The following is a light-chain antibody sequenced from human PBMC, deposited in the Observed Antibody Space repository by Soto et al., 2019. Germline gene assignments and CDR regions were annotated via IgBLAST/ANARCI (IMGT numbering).Light chain of an antibody. J-gene: IGLJ1*01. CDR2: EVS. CDR3: TSYAGTYSFFYV. CDR1: SSDVGAYNY. Sequence: QSALTQPPSASGSPGQSVTISCTGTSSDVGAYNYVSWYQQLPGKAPKLIIYEVSKRPSGVPDRFSGSKSGNTASLTVSGLQAEDEADYYCTSYAGTYSFFYVFGTGPKVTDL. V-gene: IGLV2-8*01.